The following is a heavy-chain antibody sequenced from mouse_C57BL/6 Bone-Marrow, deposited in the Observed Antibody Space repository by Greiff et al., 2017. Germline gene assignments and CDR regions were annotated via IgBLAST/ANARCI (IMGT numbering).Heavy chain of an antibody. CDR2: IYPRSGNT. V-gene: IGHV1-81*01. D-gene: IGHD1-1*01. CDR1: GYTFTSYG. Sequence: GAELARPGASVKLSCKASGYTFTSYGISWVKQRTGQGLEWIGEIYPRSGNTYYNEKFKGKATLTADKSSSTAYMGRRSLTSEDSAVYFCARSLLLAYWGQGTLVTVSA. CDR3: ARSLLLAY. J-gene: IGHJ3*01.